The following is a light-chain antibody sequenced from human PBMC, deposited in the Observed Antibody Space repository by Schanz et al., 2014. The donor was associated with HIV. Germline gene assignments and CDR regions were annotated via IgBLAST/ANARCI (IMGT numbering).Light chain of an antibody. CDR3: QQYGSSLAT. CDR1: QSVSSSY. Sequence: EIVLTQSPATLSLSPGERGTLSCRASQSVSSSYLAWYQQKPGQAPRLLIYGASSRATGIPDRFSGSGSGTDFTLTISRLEPEDFAVYYCQQYGSSLATFGQGTKLEIK. V-gene: IGKV3-20*01. J-gene: IGKJ2*01. CDR2: GAS.